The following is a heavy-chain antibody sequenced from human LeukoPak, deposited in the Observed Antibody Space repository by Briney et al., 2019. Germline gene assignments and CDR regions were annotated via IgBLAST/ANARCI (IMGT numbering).Heavy chain of an antibody. CDR1: GFTFSSYI. CDR2: ISSGGSTT. Sequence: GGSLRPSCAASGFTFSSYIMNWVRQAPGKGLEGVSYISSGGSTTYYADSVKGRFTISRDNSKNTLYLQMNSLRAEDTAVYYCASIGVGYWGQGTLVTVSS. D-gene: IGHD2/OR15-2a*01. V-gene: IGHV3-48*01. CDR3: ASIGVGY. J-gene: IGHJ4*02.